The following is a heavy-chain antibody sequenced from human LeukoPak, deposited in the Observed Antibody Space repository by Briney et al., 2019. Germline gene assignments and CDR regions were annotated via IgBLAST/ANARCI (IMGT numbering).Heavy chain of an antibody. CDR3: ARGDHSFWGFPH. D-gene: IGHD5-18*01. V-gene: IGHV3-74*01. J-gene: IGHJ4*02. CDR2: INSDGSNT. CDR1: GFTFSIYW. Sequence: GGSLRLSCAASGFTFSIYWMHWVRQAPGKGLVWVSRINSDGSNTNYADSVKGRFTISRDNAKNTLYLQMNSLRAEDTAVYYCARGDHSFWGFPHWGQGTLVTVSS.